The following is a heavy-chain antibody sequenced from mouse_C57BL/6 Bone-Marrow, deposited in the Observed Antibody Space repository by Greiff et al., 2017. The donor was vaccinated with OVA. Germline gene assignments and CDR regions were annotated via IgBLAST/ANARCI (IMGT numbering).Heavy chain of an antibody. D-gene: IGHD1-1*01. J-gene: IGHJ1*03. V-gene: IGHV1-18*01. CDR1: GYKFTDYN. CDR3: ARADYYGSSYWYFDV. CDR2: INPNNGGT. Sequence: VQLQQSGPELVKPGASVKIPCKASGYKFTDYNMDWVKQSHGQSLEWIGDINPNNGGTIYNQKFKGKATLTVDKSSSTAYMELRSLTSEDTAVYYCARADYYGSSYWYFDVWGTGTTVTVSS.